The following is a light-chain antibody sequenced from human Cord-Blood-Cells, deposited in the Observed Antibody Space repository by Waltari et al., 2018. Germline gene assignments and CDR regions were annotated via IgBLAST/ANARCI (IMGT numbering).Light chain of an antibody. Sequence: QSALTQPASVSGSPGQSITIPCTGTSSDVGGYNDVSWYQQHAGKAPKLMIYDFSKRPSGISNRFSGSKSGNTASLTISGLQAEEEADYYCSSYTSSSTLVFGGGTKLTVL. V-gene: IGLV2-14*01. J-gene: IGLJ3*02. CDR2: DFS. CDR3: SSYTSSSTLV. CDR1: SSDVGGYND.